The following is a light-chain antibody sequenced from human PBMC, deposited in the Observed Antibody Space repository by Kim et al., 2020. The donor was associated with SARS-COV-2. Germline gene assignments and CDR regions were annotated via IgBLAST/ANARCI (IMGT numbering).Light chain of an antibody. CDR3: CYRDTSGNPVV. Sequence: SSELTQDPAVSVALGQTVRITCQGDSLRKYYATWYQQKSGQAPVLVIYDENERPAGIPDRFSGSTLGNTASLTITGAQAEDEAVYYCCYRDTSGNPVVFG. V-gene: IGLV3-19*01. CDR2: DEN. J-gene: IGLJ2*01. CDR1: SLRKYY.